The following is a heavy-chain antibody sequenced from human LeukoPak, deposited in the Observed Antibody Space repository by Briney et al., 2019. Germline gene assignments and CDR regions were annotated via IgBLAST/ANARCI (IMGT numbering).Heavy chain of an antibody. CDR1: GYTFTDYY. CDR2: VDPEDGET. J-gene: IGHJ5*02. D-gene: IGHD2-15*01. CDR3: ATGINVVVAAATLSQP. Sequence: ASVKVSCKVSGYTFTDYYMHWVQQAPGKGLEWMGLVDPEDGETIYAEKFQSRVTITAVTTTDTAYMQLSSPRSEDTAVYYCATGINVVVAAATLSQPWGQGTLVTVSS. V-gene: IGHV1-69-2*01.